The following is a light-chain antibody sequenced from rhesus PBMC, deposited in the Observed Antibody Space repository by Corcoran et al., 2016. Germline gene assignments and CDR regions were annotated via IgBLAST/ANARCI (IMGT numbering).Light chain of an antibody. J-gene: IGLJ3*01. CDR1: SNTVGNQG. V-gene: IGLV10-114*01. Sequence: QAGLTQPPSVSKGLRQTATLTCTGNSNTVGNQGAAWLQQHQGHPPKLLSYRNNNRPSGISERFSASRSGNTASLTITGLQPEDEADYYCSAWDSSLSAQLFGGGTRLTVL. CDR2: RNN. CDR3: SAWDSSLSAQL.